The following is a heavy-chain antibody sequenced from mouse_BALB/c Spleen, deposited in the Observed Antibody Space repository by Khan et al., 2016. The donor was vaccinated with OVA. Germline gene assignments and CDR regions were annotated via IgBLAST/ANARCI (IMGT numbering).Heavy chain of an antibody. D-gene: IGHD2-1*01. Sequence: QIQLVQSGPELKKPGETVKISCKASRYTFTDYGMNWVKQAPGKGLKWMGWISTYTGQPTYADDFKGRFAFYLETSATTVFLQINNLRNEDMATYYCARSRGNYLLDHWGQGSTLTVSS. CDR3: ARSRGNYLLDH. CDR2: ISTYTGQP. CDR1: RYTFTDYG. J-gene: IGHJ2*01. V-gene: IGHV9-1*02.